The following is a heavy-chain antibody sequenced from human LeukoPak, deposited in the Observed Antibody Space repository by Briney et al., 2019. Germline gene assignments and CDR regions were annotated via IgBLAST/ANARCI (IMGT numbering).Heavy chain of an antibody. V-gene: IGHV1-69*13. CDR2: IIPIFGTA. CDR1: GGTFSNYA. Sequence: GASVKVSCKASGGTFSNYAISWVRQAPGQGLEWMGGIIPIFGTANYAQKFQGRVTITADESTSTAYMELSSLRSEDTAVYYCARSRAAAPRADAFDIWGQGTMVTVSS. J-gene: IGHJ3*02. D-gene: IGHD2-2*01. CDR3: ARSRAAAPRADAFDI.